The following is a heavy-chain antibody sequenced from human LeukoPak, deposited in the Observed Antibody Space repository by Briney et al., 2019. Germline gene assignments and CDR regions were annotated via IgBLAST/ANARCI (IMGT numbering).Heavy chain of an antibody. CDR2: INTDGSST. J-gene: IGHJ4*02. CDR1: GFTFSSYW. Sequence: GVSLRLSSAASGFTFSSYWMHWVRQAPGKGLVWGSRINTDGSSTSYADSVKGGFTISRDNAKNTLYLQMNSVRAEDTAVYYCARDNAVTLDYWGQGTLVTVSS. CDR3: ARDNAVTLDY. D-gene: IGHD6-19*01. V-gene: IGHV3-74*01.